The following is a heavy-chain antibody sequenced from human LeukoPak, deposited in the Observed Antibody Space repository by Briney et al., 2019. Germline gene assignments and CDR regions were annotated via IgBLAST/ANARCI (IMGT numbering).Heavy chain of an antibody. V-gene: IGHV1-2*02. D-gene: IGHD3-10*01. CDR1: GYTFTGYY. CDR2: INPNSGGT. J-gene: IGHJ4*02. CDR3: ARDRQLLWFGELSHYYFDY. Sequence: GASVKVSCKASGYTFTGYYMHWVRQAPGQGLEWMGWINPNSGGTNYAQKFQGRVTMTRDTSISTAYMELSRLRSDDTAVYYCARDRQLLWFGELSHYYFDYWGQGTLVTVSS.